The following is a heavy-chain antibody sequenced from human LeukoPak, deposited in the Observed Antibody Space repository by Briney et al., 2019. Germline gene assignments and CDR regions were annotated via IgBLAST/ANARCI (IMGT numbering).Heavy chain of an antibody. V-gene: IGHV3-11*04. CDR2: MSASGNTI. D-gene: IGHD2/OR15-2a*01. CDR3: AGDPRVYASLGDWYFDL. CDR1: GFTFRDYY. Sequence: GGSLRLSCAASGFTFRDYYMSWIRQAPGKGLECISFMSASGNTIYYADSVKGRFTISKDNAKNSLYLQMNTLRPEDTAVYYCAGDPRVYASLGDWYFDLWGRGTLVTVSS. J-gene: IGHJ2*01.